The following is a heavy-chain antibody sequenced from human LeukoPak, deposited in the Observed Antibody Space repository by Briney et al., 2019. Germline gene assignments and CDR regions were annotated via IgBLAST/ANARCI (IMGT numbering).Heavy chain of an antibody. J-gene: IGHJ4*02. Sequence: SETLSLTCTVSGYSISSGFYWGWIRQPPGKGLEWIGSIYHSGSTHYNSSLKSRVTISVDTSKNQLSLKLSSVTAADTAEYYCARGVGLTQGGTFDYWGQGTLVTVSS. CDR3: ARGVGLTQGGTFDY. CDR2: IYHSGST. CDR1: GYSISSGFY. D-gene: IGHD1-1*01. V-gene: IGHV4-38-2*02.